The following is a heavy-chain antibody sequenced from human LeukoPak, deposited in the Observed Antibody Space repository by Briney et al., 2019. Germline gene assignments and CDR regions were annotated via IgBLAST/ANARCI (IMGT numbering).Heavy chain of an antibody. CDR1: GESFSGYY. J-gene: IGHJ4*02. V-gene: IGHV4-34*01. CDR3: ARPNHKDRCGGTGCYRYFDY. CDR2: INHSGGT. D-gene: IGHD2-2*02. Sequence: SETLSLTCAVYGESFSGYYWSWIRQPPGKGLEWIGEINHSGGTNSNPSLKSRVTISVDTSKNQFSLKLSSVTAADTAVYYYARPNHKDRCGGTGCYRYFDYWGQGTLVTVSS.